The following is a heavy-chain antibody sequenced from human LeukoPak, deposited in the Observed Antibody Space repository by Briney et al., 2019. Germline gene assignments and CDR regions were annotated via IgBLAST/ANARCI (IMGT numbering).Heavy chain of an antibody. CDR1: GGSFSGYY. Sequence: SETLCLTCAVYGGSFSGYYWSWIRQPPGKGLEWIGEINDSGNTNYNPSLKRRVTISVDTSNNQYSLKLSSVTAADTAVYYCARGLAASPWYWGQGPLVPVSS. J-gene: IGHJ4*02. CDR3: ARGLAASPWY. CDR2: INDSGNT. V-gene: IGHV4-34*01. D-gene: IGHD6-25*01.